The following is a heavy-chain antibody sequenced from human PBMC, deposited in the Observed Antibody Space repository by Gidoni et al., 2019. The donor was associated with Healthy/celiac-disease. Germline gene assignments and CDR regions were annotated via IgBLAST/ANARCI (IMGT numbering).Heavy chain of an antibody. V-gene: IGHV3-33*01. CDR3: ARDGGGGDSPGDYYYGMDV. Sequence: QVQLVESGGGVVQPGRSLRLSCAASGFTFSSYGLHWVRQAPGKGLEWVAVIWYDGSNKYYADSVKGRFTISRDNSKNTLYLQMNSLRAEDTAVYYCARDGGGGDSPGDYYYGMDVWGQGTTVTVSS. J-gene: IGHJ6*02. D-gene: IGHD2-21*02. CDR1: GFTFSSYG. CDR2: IWYDGSNK.